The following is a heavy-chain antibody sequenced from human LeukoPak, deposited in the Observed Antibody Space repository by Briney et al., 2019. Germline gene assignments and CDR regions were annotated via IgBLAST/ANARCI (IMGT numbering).Heavy chain of an antibody. V-gene: IGHV3-21*01. J-gene: IGHJ4*02. CDR3: ARDYRDLGLWFGEFTTSRFDY. CDR2: ISSSSSYI. Sequence: PGGSLRLSCAASGFTFSSYSMNWVRQAPGKGLEWVSSISSSSSYIYYADSVKGRFTISRDNAKNSLYLQMNSLRAEDTAVYYCARDYRDLGLWFGEFTTSRFDYWGQGTLVTVSS. D-gene: IGHD3-10*01. CDR1: GFTFSSYS.